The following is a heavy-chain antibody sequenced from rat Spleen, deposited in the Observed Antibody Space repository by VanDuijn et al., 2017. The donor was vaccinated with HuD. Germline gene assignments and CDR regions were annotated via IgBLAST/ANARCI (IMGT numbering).Heavy chain of an antibody. CDR2: ISYSGGT. V-gene: IGHV3-1*01. CDR3: AKDLLNYPGITDY. Sequence: EVQLQESGPGLVKPSQSLSLTCSVTGYSITSNYWAWIRKFPGNKMEWMGYISYSGGTGYNPSLKSRISITRDTSKNQFFLQMNSLRSEDTATYYCAKDLLNYPGITDYWGQGVMVTVSS. D-gene: IGHD1-4*01. CDR1: GYSITSNY. J-gene: IGHJ2*01.